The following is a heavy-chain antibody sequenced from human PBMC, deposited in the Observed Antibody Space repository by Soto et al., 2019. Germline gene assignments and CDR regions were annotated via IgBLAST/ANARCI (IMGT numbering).Heavy chain of an antibody. V-gene: IGHV3-30-3*01. J-gene: IGHJ5*01. CDR3: VKDGDSFDFSQFSWFDS. Sequence: GGSLRLSCEASGFTFDSYAMNWVRQAPGKGLEWVAVISFDGTKTVYADSVKGRFTISRDNSKTTYLQMDSLRVEDTAIYHCVKDGDSFDFSQFSWFDSWDKGTLVTVSS. D-gene: IGHD4-4*01. CDR2: ISFDGTKT. CDR1: GFTFDSYA.